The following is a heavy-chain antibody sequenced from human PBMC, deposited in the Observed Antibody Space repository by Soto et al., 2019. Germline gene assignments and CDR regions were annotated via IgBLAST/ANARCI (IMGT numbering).Heavy chain of an antibody. D-gene: IGHD1-26*01. CDR1: GFTFSSYA. J-gene: IGHJ4*02. CDR3: AKSPVGRGSGSYWSVFDY. CDR2: ISGSGGST. V-gene: IGHV3-23*01. Sequence: EVQLLESGGGLVQPGGSLRLSCAASGFTFSSYAMSWLRQAPGKGLEWVSAISGSGGSTYYADSVKGRFTISRDNSKNTLYLQMNSLRAEDTAVYYCAKSPVGRGSGSYWSVFDYWGQGTLVTVSS.